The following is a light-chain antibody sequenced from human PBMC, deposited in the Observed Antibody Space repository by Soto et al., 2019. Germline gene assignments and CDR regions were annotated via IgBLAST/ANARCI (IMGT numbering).Light chain of an antibody. V-gene: IGKV4-1*01. CDR3: QQYYSTPWT. J-gene: IGKJ1*01. Sequence: DTVMTQSPDSLAVSLGERATMNCKSSQSILYSSNNNNYLAWYQQKPGQPPKLLIYWASTRESGVPDRFSGSGSGTDFTLTISSLQAEDVAVYYCQQYYSTPWTFGQGTKVEIK. CDR1: QSILYSSNNNNY. CDR2: WAS.